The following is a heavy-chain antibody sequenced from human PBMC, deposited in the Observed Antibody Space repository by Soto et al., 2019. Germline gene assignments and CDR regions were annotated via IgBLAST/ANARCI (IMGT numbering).Heavy chain of an antibody. J-gene: IGHJ4*02. V-gene: IGHV3-30*18. CDR2: ISYDGSNK. D-gene: IGHD2-15*01. CDR1: GFTFSSYG. Sequence: GGSLRLSCAASGFTFSSYGMHWVRQAPGKGLEWVAVISYDGSNKYYADSVKGRFTIPRDNSKNTLYLQMNSLRAEDTAVYYCAKVARAKKGYCSGGSCYVDYWGQGTLVTVSS. CDR3: AKVARAKKGYCSGGSCYVDY.